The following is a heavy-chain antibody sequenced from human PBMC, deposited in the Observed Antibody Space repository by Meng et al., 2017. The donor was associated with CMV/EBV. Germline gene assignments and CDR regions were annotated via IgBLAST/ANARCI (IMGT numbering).Heavy chain of an antibody. V-gene: IGHV4-4*07. CDR2: IYTSGST. Sequence: QVQLEESGPVLGKPSETLPLTCTVSGGSISSYYWSWTRQPAGKGLEWIGRIYTSGSTNYNPSLKSRVTMSVDTSKNQFSLKLSSVTAADTAVHYCARTGVVGWFDPWGQGTLVTVSS. D-gene: IGHD2-21*01. J-gene: IGHJ5*02. CDR1: GGSISSYY. CDR3: ARTGVVGWFDP.